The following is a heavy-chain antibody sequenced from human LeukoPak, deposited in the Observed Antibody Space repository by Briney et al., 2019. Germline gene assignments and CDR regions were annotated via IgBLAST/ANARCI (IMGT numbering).Heavy chain of an antibody. CDR2: ISAYNGNT. V-gene: IGHV1-18*04. J-gene: IGHJ5*02. Sequence: ASVKVSCKASGYTFTSYGISSVRQAPGQGLEWMGWISAYNGNTNYAQKLQGRVTMTTDTSTSTAYMELRSLRSDDTAVYYCAREGYCSGGSCRHNWFDPWGQGTLVTVSS. D-gene: IGHD2-15*01. CDR3: AREGYCSGGSCRHNWFDP. CDR1: GYTFTSYG.